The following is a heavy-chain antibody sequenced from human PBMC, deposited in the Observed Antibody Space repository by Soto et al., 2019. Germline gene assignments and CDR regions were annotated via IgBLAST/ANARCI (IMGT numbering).Heavy chain of an antibody. D-gene: IGHD3-16*01. J-gene: IGHJ6*02. V-gene: IGHV1-2*04. CDR2: INPNRGAT. CDR3: GREVRYLGGRRPFFRHHYGVDD. CDR1: GYTFTAHY. Sequence: ASVKVSCKASGYTFTAHYIHWVRQAPGQGLEWMGWINPNRGATKYSRKFEGSVTMTRDTSFNTVCMELAGLRSGAAAIYFCGREVRYLGGRRPFFRHHYGVDDWVQGTAVTLSS.